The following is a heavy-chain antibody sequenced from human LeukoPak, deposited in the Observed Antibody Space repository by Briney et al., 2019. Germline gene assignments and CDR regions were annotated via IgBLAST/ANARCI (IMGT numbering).Heavy chain of an antibody. CDR2: ISYDGSNK. Sequence: GGSPRLSCAASGFTFSSYGMHWVRQAPGKGLEWVAVISYDGSNKYYADSVKGRFTISRDNSKNTLYLQMNSLRAEDTAVYYCAKGEWIQLWFGFDYWGQGTLVTVSS. D-gene: IGHD5-18*01. V-gene: IGHV3-30*18. CDR1: GFTFSSYG. J-gene: IGHJ4*02. CDR3: AKGEWIQLWFGFDY.